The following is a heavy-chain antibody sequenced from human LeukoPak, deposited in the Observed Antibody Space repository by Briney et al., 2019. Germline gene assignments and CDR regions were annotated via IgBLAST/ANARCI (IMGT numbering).Heavy chain of an antibody. Sequence: ASVKVSCKASGYTFTGYYMNWVRQAPGQGLEWMGWINPNSGGTNYAQKFQGRVTMTRDTSIRTAYMELSRLRSDDTAVYYCARDSYYDSSGYYSAEYFQHWGQGTLVTVSS. J-gene: IGHJ1*01. V-gene: IGHV1-2*02. CDR1: GYTFTGYY. CDR2: INPNSGGT. D-gene: IGHD3-22*01. CDR3: ARDSYYDSSGYYSAEYFQH.